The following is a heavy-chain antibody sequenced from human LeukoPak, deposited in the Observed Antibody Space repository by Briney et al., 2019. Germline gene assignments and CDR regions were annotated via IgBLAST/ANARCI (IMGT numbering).Heavy chain of an antibody. J-gene: IGHJ4*02. D-gene: IGHD3-16*02. CDR3: ARIRYDYVWGSYRYSYYFDY. CDR1: GFTFSSYW. V-gene: IGHV3-7*01. CDR2: IKQDGSEK. Sequence: GGSLRLSCAASGFTFSSYWMSWVRQAPGKGLEWVANIKQDGSEKYYVDSAKGRFTISRDNAKNSLYLQMNSLRAEDTAVYYCARIRYDYVWGSYRYSYYFDYWGQGTLVTVSS.